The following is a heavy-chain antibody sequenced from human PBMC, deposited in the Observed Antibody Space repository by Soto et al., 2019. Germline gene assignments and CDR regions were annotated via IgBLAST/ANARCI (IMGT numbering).Heavy chain of an antibody. CDR1: GGSISSGDYY. CDR2: IYYGGST. Sequence: SETLSLTCTVSGGSISSGDYYWSWIRQPPGKGLEWIGYIYYGGSTYYNPSLKSRVTISVDTSKNQFSLKLSSVTAADTAVYYCARQFGGYYDSSGYFTFDYWGQGTLVTVSS. J-gene: IGHJ4*02. D-gene: IGHD3-22*01. V-gene: IGHV4-30-4*01. CDR3: ARQFGGYYDSSGYFTFDY.